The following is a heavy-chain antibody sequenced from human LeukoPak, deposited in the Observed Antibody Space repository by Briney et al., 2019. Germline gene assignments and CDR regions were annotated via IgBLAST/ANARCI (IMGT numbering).Heavy chain of an antibody. CDR2: IKLGGSEK. D-gene: IGHD3-3*01. V-gene: IGHV3-7*03. CDR1: GFTFGKYW. Sequence: GGSLRLSCVASGFTFGKYWMSWVRQAPGKGLEWVANIKLGGSEKNYVDSVKGRFTISRDNTKNSLYLQMNSLRAEDTAVFYCARDQYDTWSRKGNFDSWGQGTLVIVSS. CDR3: ARDQYDTWSRKGNFDS. J-gene: IGHJ4*02.